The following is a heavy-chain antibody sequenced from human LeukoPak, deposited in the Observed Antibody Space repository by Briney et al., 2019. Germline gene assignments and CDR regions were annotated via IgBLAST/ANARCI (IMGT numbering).Heavy chain of an antibody. CDR3: ARPYCSSTDCPTFDD. CDR1: GFTFSTYN. CDR2: ISSSSDTI. Sequence: QPGGSLRLSCVVSGFTFSTYNMNWVRQAPGKGLEWVSYISSSSDTIFYADSVRGRFTISRDNAKKSLYPQMSSLRAEDTAVYYCARPYCSSTDCPTFDDWGQGTLVTVYS. V-gene: IGHV3-48*01. J-gene: IGHJ4*02. D-gene: IGHD2-2*01.